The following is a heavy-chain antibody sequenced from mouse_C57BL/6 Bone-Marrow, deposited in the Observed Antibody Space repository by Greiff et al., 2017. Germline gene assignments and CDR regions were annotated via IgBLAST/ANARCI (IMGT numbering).Heavy chain of an antibody. CDR1: GFTFTDYY. Sequence: EVQRVESGGGLVQPGGSLSLSCAASGFTFTDYYMSWVRQPPGKALEWLGFIRNKANGYTTEYSASVKGRFTISRDNSQSILYLQMNALRAEDSATYYCARLSYYYAMDYWGQGTSVTVSS. J-gene: IGHJ4*01. CDR2: IRNKANGYTT. CDR3: ARLSYYYAMDY. V-gene: IGHV7-3*01.